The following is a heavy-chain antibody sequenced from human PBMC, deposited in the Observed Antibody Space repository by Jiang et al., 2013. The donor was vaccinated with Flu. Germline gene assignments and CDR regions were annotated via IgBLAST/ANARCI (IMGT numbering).Heavy chain of an antibody. D-gene: IGHD2-8*01. Sequence: GSVKGRFTISRDNDKKLLYLQMNSLRGEDTAVYYCARYCTNTRCHITLEHWGQGTPVTVSS. CDR3: ARYCTNTRCHITLEH. V-gene: IGHV3-7*03. J-gene: IGHJ4*02.